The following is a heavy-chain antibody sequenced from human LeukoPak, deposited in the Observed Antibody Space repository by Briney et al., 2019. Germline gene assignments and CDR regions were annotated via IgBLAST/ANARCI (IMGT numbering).Heavy chain of an antibody. CDR3: ASHFWNYYRIDY. CDR1: GFTFSSYG. D-gene: IGHD3-3*02. V-gene: IGHV3-21*01. Sequence: GGSLRLSCAASGFTFSSYGMHWVRQAPGKGLEWVSSISGSGSYIYYSDSVKGRFTISRDNAKNSLSLQMNSLRAEDTAIYYCASHFWNYYRIDYWGQGILVTVSS. J-gene: IGHJ4*02. CDR2: ISGSGSYI.